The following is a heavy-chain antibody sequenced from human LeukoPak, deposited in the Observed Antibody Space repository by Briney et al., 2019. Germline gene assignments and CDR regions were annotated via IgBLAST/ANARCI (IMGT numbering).Heavy chain of an antibody. J-gene: IGHJ2*01. V-gene: IGHV3-9*01. CDR3: AKDILYGGNWPGYFDL. CDR2: ISWNSGSI. D-gene: IGHD4-23*01. Sequence: PGRSLRLSCAASGFTFDDYAMHWVRQAPGKGLEWVSGISWNSGSIGYADSVKGRFTISRDNAKNSLYLQMNSLRAEDTALYYCAKDILYGGNWPGYFDLWGRGTLVTVSS. CDR1: GFTFDDYA.